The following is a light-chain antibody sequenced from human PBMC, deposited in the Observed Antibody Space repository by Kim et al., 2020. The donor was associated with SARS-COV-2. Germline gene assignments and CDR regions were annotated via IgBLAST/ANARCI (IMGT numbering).Light chain of an antibody. J-gene: IGKJ2*01. Sequence: LSPVERATLSCRASQSVSSTYLAWYQQKPGQAPRLLIYGASSRAAGVPDRISGSGSGTDFTLTISRLEPEDFAVYYCQHYGTSLYTFGPGTKLEI. CDR3: QHYGTSLYT. V-gene: IGKV3-20*01. CDR1: QSVSSTY. CDR2: GAS.